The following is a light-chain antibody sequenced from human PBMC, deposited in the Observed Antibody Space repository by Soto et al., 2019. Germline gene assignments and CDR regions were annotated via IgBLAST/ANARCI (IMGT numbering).Light chain of an antibody. V-gene: IGLV2-14*01. CDR3: SSYTNTLTLIV. CDR1: SSDIGSYRY. J-gene: IGLJ1*01. CDR2: EVT. Sequence: QLVLTQPASVSGSPGQSITISCTGTSSDIGSYRYVSWYQQHPGKAPKLLISEVTHRPSGVSSRFSGSKSGNTASLTISGLQTEDEADYYCSSYTNTLTLIVFGTGTKLTVL.